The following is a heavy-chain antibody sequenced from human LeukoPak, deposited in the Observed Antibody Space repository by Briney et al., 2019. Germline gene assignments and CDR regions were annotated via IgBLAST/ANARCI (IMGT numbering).Heavy chain of an antibody. J-gene: IGHJ4*02. Sequence: GGSLRLSCAVSGFTFSDYWVTWVRQTPGKGLEFVANINRDGSVKSYVDSVKGRFTISRDNAKNSLYLQMTSLRVDDTAIYHCARDPGFSSFDYWGQGTLVTVSS. CDR1: GFTFSDYW. D-gene: IGHD3-3*02. CDR2: INRDGSVK. CDR3: ARDPGFSSFDY. V-gene: IGHV3-7*01.